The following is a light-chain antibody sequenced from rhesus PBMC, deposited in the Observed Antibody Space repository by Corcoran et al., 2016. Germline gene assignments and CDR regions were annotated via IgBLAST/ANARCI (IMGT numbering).Light chain of an antibody. Sequence: DIQMTQSPSALSASVGDRVTISCRASQNIYSHLAWYQQSPGKAPKLLIYAASNLQTGIPSRLSGSGSGTNFTLNSSSLQPEDSATYYCQHYYDNPPTFGGGTKVEIK. CDR2: AAS. V-gene: IGKV1S12*01. CDR3: QHYYDNPPT. J-gene: IGKJ4*01. CDR1: QNIYSH.